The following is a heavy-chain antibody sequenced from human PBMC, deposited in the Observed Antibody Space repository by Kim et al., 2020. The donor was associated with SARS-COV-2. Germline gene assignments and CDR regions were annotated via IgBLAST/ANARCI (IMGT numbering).Heavy chain of an antibody. CDR3: AKGAKSPTLWDLYYFDY. J-gene: IGHJ4*02. D-gene: IGHD1-26*01. Sequence: GGSLRLSCAASGFTFSSYAMSWVRQAPGKGLEWVSAISGSGGSTYYADSVKGRFTISRDNSKNTLYLQMNSLRAEDTAVYYCAKGAKSPTLWDLYYFDYWGQGTLVTVSS. V-gene: IGHV3-23*01. CDR1: GFTFSSYA. CDR2: ISGSGGST.